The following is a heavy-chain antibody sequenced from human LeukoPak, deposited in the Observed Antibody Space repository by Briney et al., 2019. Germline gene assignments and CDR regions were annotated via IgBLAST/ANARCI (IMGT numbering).Heavy chain of an antibody. Sequence: FSVELSCRASAGTFSNYAISWVRQAPGQGIECMGGIIPIFGTANYAQTFQGRVTITADESTSPAYMELRSLRYDDTAVYYCARDFIVSGGGSYYYYYYYGMDVWGQGTTVTVSS. D-gene: IGHD2-21*02. CDR1: AGTFSNYA. J-gene: IGHJ6*02. CDR2: IIPIFGTA. CDR3: ARDFIVSGGGSYYYYYYYGMDV. V-gene: IGHV1-69*13.